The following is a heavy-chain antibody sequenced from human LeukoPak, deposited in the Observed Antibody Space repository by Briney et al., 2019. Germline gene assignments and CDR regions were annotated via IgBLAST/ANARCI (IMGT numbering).Heavy chain of an antibody. Sequence: PGGSLRLSCEASGVSFYVHGFCGGRDAPGEGVEWISGISANGASTVYEYSVQGRFTISRDNAKNSLHLQLHSLRVEATAFYHCARHNSFGSGSHYPHALDSWGLGTLVTVSS. CDR1: GVSFYVHG. CDR3: ARHNSFGSGSHYPHALDS. J-gene: IGHJ4*02. V-gene: IGHV3-20*01. CDR2: ISANGAST. D-gene: IGHD3-10*01.